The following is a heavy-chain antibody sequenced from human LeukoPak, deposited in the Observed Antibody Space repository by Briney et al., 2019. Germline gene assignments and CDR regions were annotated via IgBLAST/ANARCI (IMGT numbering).Heavy chain of an antibody. CDR2: ISSSSSYI. D-gene: IGHD2-2*01. CDR1: GFTFSSYS. CDR3: ASRAGYCGSTSCYSGY. J-gene: IGHJ4*02. Sequence: SGGSLRLSCAASGFTFSSYSMNWVRQAPGKGLEWVSSISSSSSYIYYADSVKGRFTISRDNAKNSLYLQMNSLRAEDTAVYYCASRAGYCGSTSCYSGYWGQGTLVTVSS. V-gene: IGHV3-21*01.